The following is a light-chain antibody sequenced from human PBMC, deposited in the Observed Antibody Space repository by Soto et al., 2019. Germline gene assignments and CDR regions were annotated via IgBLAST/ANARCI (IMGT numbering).Light chain of an antibody. CDR1: SSDVGGYNY. CDR2: DVS. J-gene: IGLJ3*02. V-gene: IGLV2-11*01. CDR3: CSYAGSYIWV. Sequence: ALTQPRSVSGSPGQSVTISCTGTSSDVGGYNYVSWYQQHPGKAPKLMIYDVSKRPSGVPDRFSGSKSGNTASLTISGLQAEDEADYYCCSYAGSYIWVFGGGTKLTVL.